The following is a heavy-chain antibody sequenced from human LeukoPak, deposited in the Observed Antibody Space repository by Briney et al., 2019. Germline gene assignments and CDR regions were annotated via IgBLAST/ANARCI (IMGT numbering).Heavy chain of an antibody. J-gene: IGHJ4*02. V-gene: IGHV3-48*02. CDR2: ISSSSTI. CDR1: GFTFSSYS. CDR3: ARDLTAVAFDY. Sequence: GGSLRLSCAASGFTFSSYSMNWVRQAPGKGLEWVSYISSSSTIYYADSVKGRFTISRDNAKNSLYLQMNSLRDEDTAVYYCARDLTAVAFDYWGQGTLVTVSS. D-gene: IGHD6-19*01.